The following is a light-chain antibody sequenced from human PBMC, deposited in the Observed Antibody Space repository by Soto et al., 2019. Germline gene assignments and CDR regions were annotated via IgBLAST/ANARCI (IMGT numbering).Light chain of an antibody. V-gene: IGKV3-15*01. Sequence: LVMTQSPATLSVSPGESATLSCRASQSVGTNLAWYQQTPGQAPRVLIHSASTRATGIPARFSGSGSYTEFTPTICGLQSEDFAIYYGQHYNNWPPYSFGQGTKLENK. CDR2: SAS. CDR3: QHYNNWPPYS. J-gene: IGKJ2*01. CDR1: QSVGTN.